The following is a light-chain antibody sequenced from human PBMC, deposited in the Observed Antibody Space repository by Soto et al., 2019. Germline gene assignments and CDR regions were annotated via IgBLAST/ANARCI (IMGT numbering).Light chain of an antibody. J-gene: IGLJ2*01. CDR1: NSNIGSNH. CDR2: GNN. V-gene: IGLV1-44*01. Sequence: QSVLTQPPSASGTPGQRVAISCSGSNSNIGSNHVNWYQQLPGTAPKLLIYGNNQRPSGVPDRLSGSRSGTSASLAISGLQSEDEADYYCAAWDDSLNGHVVFGGGTKLTVL. CDR3: AAWDDSLNGHVV.